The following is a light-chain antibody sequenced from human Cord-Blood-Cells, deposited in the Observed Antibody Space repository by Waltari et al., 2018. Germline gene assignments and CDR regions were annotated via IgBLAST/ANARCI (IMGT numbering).Light chain of an antibody. J-gene: IGLJ3*02. Sequence: QSALTQPASVSGSPGQSITISCTGTSSDVGSYNLFSWYQQHPGKAPKLMIYEGSKRPLGVSNRFSGSKSCNTASLTISGLQAEDEADYYCCSYAGSSTWVFGGGTKLTVL. V-gene: IGLV2-23*01. CDR3: CSYAGSSTWV. CDR1: SSDVGSYNL. CDR2: EGS.